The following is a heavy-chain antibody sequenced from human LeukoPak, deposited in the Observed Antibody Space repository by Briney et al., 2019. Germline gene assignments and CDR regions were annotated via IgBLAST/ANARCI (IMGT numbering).Heavy chain of an antibody. D-gene: IGHD3-16*02. CDR3: ARLTYDYVWGSYRYFDY. CDR2: ISGYNGNT. CDR1: GYTFTSYG. Sequence: GASVKVSCKASGYTFTSYGISWVRQAPGQGLEWMGWISGYNGNTNYAQKLQGRVTMTTDTSTSTAYMELRSLRSDDTAVYYCARLTYDYVWGSYRYFDYWGQGTLVTVSS. J-gene: IGHJ4*02. V-gene: IGHV1-18*01.